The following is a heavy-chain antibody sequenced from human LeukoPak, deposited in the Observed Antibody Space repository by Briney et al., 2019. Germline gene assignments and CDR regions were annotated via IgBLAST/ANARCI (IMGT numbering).Heavy chain of an antibody. J-gene: IGHJ4*02. CDR1: GFTFSSYG. V-gene: IGHV3-30*02. Sequence: GGSLRLSCAASGFTFSSYGMHWDRQAPGKGLEWVAFIRYDGSNKYYADSVKGRFTISRDNSKNTLYLQMNSLRAEDTAVYYCTPGPIPFFDYWGQGTLVTVSS. CDR2: IRYDGSNK. CDR3: TPGPIPFFDY.